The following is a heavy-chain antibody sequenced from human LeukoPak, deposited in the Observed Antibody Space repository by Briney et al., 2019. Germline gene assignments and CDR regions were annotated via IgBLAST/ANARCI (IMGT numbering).Heavy chain of an antibody. CDR3: VRHRSGLGFWNVFDI. J-gene: IGHJ3*02. Sequence: GGSLRLSCAASGFTFSNYNMNWVREAPGQGLEWISSISSNSAYRYYADSVRGRFTISRDNARNSLYMQMNSLTAEDTALYYCVRHRSGLGFWNVFDIWGQGTMVTVSS. D-gene: IGHD3-10*01. CDR2: ISSNSAYR. V-gene: IGHV3-21*01. CDR1: GFTFSNYN.